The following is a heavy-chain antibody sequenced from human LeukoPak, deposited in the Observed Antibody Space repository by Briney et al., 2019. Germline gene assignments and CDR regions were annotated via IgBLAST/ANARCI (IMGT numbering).Heavy chain of an antibody. CDR2: IYYSGST. J-gene: IGHJ3*02. D-gene: IGHD4-17*01. CDR3: ARQAGWIATVTGGSDAFDI. CDR1: GGSISSSSYY. Sequence: SETLSLTCTVSGGSISSSSYYWGWIRQPPGKGLEWIGSIYYSGSTYYNPSLKSRVTISVDTSKNQFSLKLSSVTAADTAVYYCARQAGWIATVTGGSDAFDIWGQGTMVTVSS. V-gene: IGHV4-39*01.